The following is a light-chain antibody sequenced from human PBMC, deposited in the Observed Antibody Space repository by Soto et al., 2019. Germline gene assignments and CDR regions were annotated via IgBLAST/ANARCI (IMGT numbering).Light chain of an antibody. V-gene: IGLV2-14*01. CDR1: SSDIGGYNY. CDR3: SSWARSLYV. CDR2: EVS. J-gene: IGLJ1*01. Sequence: QSALTQPASVSGSPGQSITISCTGTSSDIGGYNYVSWYQQHPGKAPKLMIYEVSKRPSGVSNRFSGSKSGNTASLTISGLQAEDEADYYCSSWARSLYVFGSGTKVTV.